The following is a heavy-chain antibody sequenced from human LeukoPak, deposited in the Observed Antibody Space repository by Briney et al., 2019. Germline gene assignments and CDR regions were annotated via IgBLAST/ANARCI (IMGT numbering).Heavy chain of an antibody. J-gene: IGHJ5*02. Sequence: GGSLRLSCAASGFTFSSYEMNWVRQAPGKGLEWVSYISSSGSTIYYADSVKGRFTISRDNAKNTLYLQMNSLRAEDTAVYYCARDLGEYYDTSDNWFDPWGQGTLVTVSS. V-gene: IGHV3-48*03. CDR1: GFTFSSYE. CDR3: ARDLGEYYDTSDNWFDP. D-gene: IGHD3-22*01. CDR2: ISSSGSTI.